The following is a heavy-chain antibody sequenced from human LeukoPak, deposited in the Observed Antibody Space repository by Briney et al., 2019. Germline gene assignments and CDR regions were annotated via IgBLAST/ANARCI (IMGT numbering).Heavy chain of an antibody. CDR3: AKDLRRYCSSISCLGGFDP. CDR1: GFTFDDYA. D-gene: IGHD2-2*01. J-gene: IGHJ5*02. CDR2: ISWNSGSI. Sequence: GGSLRLSCAASGFTFDDYAMHWVRQAPGKGLEWVSGISWNSGSIGYADSVKGRFTISRDNAKNSLYLQMNSLRAEDTALYYCAKDLRRYCSSISCLGGFDPWGQGTLVTVSS. V-gene: IGHV3-9*01.